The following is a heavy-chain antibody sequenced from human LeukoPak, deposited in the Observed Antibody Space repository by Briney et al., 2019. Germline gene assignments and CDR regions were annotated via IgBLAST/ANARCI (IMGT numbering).Heavy chain of an antibody. CDR2: ISAYNGNT. J-gene: IGHJ4*02. CDR1: GYTFTSYG. Sequence: GASVKVSCKASGYTFTSYGISWVRQAPGQGLEWMGWISAYNGNTNYAQKLQGRVTMTTDTSTSTAYMELRSLRSDDTAVYYCARDWAPDYYDSSGFWGQGTPVTVSS. V-gene: IGHV1-18*01. D-gene: IGHD3-22*01. CDR3: ARDWAPDYYDSSGF.